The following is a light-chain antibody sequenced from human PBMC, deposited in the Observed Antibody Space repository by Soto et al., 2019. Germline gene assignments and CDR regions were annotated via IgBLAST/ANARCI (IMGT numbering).Light chain of an antibody. V-gene: IGLV1-47*01. CDR1: SSNIGSNY. J-gene: IGLJ2*01. CDR2: RNS. CDR3: AASDDSLSGVV. Sequence: QSVLTQPPSASGTPGQRVTISCSGSSSNIGSNYVYWYQQLPGTVPQLLIYRNSERPSGVPVRFSGSKSGTSASLAISGLRSEDEADYYCAASDDSLSGVVFGGGTKVTVL.